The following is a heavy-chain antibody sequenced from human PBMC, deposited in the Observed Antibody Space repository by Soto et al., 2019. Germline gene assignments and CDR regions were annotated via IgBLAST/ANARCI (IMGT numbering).Heavy chain of an antibody. V-gene: IGHV3-30*18. CDR2: ISYDGSNK. Sequence: QVQLVESGGGVVQPGRSLRLSCAASGFTFSSYGMHWVRQAPGKGLEWVAVISYDGSNKYYADSVKGRFTISRDNSKNTLYLQMNSLRAEDTAVYYCAKIPTSSGVDYWGQGTLVTVSS. CDR3: AKIPTSSGVDY. D-gene: IGHD6-19*01. J-gene: IGHJ4*02. CDR1: GFTFSSYG.